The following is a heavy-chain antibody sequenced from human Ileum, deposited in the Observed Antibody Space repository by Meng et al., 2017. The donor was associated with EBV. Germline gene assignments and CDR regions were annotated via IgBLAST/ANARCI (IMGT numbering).Heavy chain of an antibody. CDR1: GFSLSTSGVG. J-gene: IGHJ5*02. V-gene: IGHV2-5*02. Sequence: FKESGPTTLKHTPPLPLTCPFPGFSLSTSGVGVGWIRQPPGKALEQLALIYWDDDKRYSPSLKSRLTITKDTSKNQVVLTMTNMDPVDTATYYCAHGTYYYGPDFTGGWFDHWGQGTLVTVSS. D-gene: IGHD3-10*01. CDR2: IYWDDDK. CDR3: AHGTYYYGPDFTGGWFDH.